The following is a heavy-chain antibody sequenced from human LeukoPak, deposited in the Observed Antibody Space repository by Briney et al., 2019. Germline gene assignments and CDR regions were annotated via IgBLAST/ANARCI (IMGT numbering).Heavy chain of an antibody. CDR3: LVGFLFMDY. J-gene: IGHJ4*02. CDR1: GDSITYFY. Sequence: SETLSLTCSVSGDSITYFYWSWIRQAAGKGLEWIGRISSSGSTDYNASLKSRVTMSVDTSKNQLSLKVISVTAADTAVYYCLVGFLFMDYWGQGTLVTVSS. D-gene: IGHD3-10*01. CDR2: ISSSGST. V-gene: IGHV4-4*07.